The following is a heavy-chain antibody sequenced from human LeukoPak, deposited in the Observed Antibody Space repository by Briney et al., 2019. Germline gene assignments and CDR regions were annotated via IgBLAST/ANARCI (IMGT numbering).Heavy chain of an antibody. J-gene: IGHJ4*02. D-gene: IGHD3-16*01. CDR3: AREFAVWQGLNDY. V-gene: IGHV3-23*01. CDR2: ISGGGPST. Sequence: GRSLRLSCAASGFTFDNYAMNWVRQAPGRGLEWVAGISGGGPSTWYADSVRGRFTISRDNSKNTLYLQMTSLRPEDTAIYYCAREFAVWQGLNDYWGQGTLVPVSS. CDR1: GFTFDNYA.